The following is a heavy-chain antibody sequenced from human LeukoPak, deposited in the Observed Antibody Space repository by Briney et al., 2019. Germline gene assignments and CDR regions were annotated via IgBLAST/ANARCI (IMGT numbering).Heavy chain of an antibody. CDR3: ARQGDRSSWYNLDWFDP. V-gene: IGHV4-39*01. D-gene: IGHD6-13*01. Sequence: SPSETLSLTCTVSGGSISSYYWSWIRQPPGKGLEWVGTIHLSGSTYYNPSLKSRVTIYVDTSKNQFSLKLSTVTAADTAVYHCARQGDRSSWYNLDWFDPWGQGTMVTVSS. CDR1: GGSISSYY. J-gene: IGHJ5*02. CDR2: IHLSGST.